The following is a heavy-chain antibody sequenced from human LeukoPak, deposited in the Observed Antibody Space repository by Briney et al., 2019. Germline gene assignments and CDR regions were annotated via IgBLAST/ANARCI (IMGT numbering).Heavy chain of an antibody. CDR3: GRDGWEIRLATGY. J-gene: IGHJ4*02. CDR2: ISGSASST. V-gene: IGHV3-23*01. CDR1: GFTFSNYA. Sequence: GGSLRLSCAASGFTFSNYAMSWVRQAPGKGLEWVSAISGSASSTYHADSVKGRFTISRDNSKNTLYLQMNSLRADDTAVYYCGRDGWEIRLATGYWGQGTLVTVSS. D-gene: IGHD1-26*01.